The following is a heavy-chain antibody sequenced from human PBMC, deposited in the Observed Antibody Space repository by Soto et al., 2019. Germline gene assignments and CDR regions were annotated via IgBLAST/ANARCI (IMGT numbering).Heavy chain of an antibody. CDR3: AKVKEVGAITLFDY. Sequence: TGGSLRLSCAASGFTFSSYGMSWVRQAPGKGLEWVSAISGSGGSTYYADSVKGRFTISRDNSKNTLYLQMNSLRAEDTAVYYCAKVKEVGAITLFDYWGQGTMVTVSS. CDR1: GFTFSSYG. V-gene: IGHV3-23*01. D-gene: IGHD1-26*01. J-gene: IGHJ4*03. CDR2: ISGSGGST.